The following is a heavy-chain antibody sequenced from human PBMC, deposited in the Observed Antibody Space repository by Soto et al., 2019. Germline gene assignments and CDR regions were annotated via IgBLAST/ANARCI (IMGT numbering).Heavy chain of an antibody. V-gene: IGHV3-53*02. CDR3: ARTLTTLYFDY. Sequence: EVQLVETGGGLIQPGGSLRLSCALSGFTVRTNYISWIRQAPGKGLEWVSLLYSDGSTTYADSVKGRFTFSVDISENTVYLQMNSLRADDTAVYYCARTLTTLYFDYWGQGTLVTVSS. CDR2: LYSDGST. J-gene: IGHJ4*02. CDR1: GFTVRTNY. D-gene: IGHD4-4*01.